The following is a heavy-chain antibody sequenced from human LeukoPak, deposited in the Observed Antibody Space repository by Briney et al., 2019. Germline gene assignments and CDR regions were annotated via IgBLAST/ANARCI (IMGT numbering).Heavy chain of an antibody. Sequence: PGGSLRLSCAASGFTFSGSAMPWVRQASGKGLEWVGRIRSKANSYATAYAASVKGRFTISRDDSKNTAYLQMNSLKTEDTAVYYCTRGVSSSSVYYGMDVWGQGTTVTVSS. CDR1: GFTFSGSA. CDR2: IRSKANSYAT. D-gene: IGHD6-6*01. V-gene: IGHV3-73*01. J-gene: IGHJ6*02. CDR3: TRGVSSSSVYYGMDV.